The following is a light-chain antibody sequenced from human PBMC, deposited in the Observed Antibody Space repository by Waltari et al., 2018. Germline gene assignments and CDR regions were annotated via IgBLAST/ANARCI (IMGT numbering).Light chain of an antibody. CDR3: ALYMGSGIWV. CDR2: KAN. V-gene: IGLV8-61*01. Sequence: QTVVTQEPSLSVSPGGTVTLTCTLSSGSVSTTSYATWYQPTPGQPPRTLVYKANARSAGVPVRFSGSVLGNKAALTITGAQADDESDYYCALYMGSGIWVFGGGTKLTVL. CDR1: SGSVSTTSY. J-gene: IGLJ3*02.